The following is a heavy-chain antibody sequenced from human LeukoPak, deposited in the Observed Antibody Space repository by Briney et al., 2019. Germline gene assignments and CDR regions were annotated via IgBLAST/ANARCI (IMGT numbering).Heavy chain of an antibody. CDR1: GGSFSGYY. J-gene: IGHJ5*02. D-gene: IGHD3-3*01. V-gene: IGHV4-34*01. CDR2: INHSGST. CDR3: ARAQSPYDFWSGYYRRNWFDP. Sequence: SETLSLTCAVYGGSFSGYYWSWIRQPPGKGLEWIGEINHSGSTNYSPSLKSRVTISVDTSKNQFSLKLSSVTAADTAVYYCARAQSPYDFWSGYYRRNWFDPWGQGTLVTVSS.